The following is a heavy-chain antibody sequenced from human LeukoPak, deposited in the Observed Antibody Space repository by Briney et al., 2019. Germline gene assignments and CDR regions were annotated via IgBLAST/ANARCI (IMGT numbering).Heavy chain of an antibody. CDR3: ATDPKGDYVWAYYVDY. CDR2: IIPIFGTA. CDR1: GGTFSRYA. V-gene: IGHV1-69*13. D-gene: IGHD3-16*01. Sequence: ASVKVSCKASGGTFSRYAISWVRQAPGQGLEWMGGIIPIFGTANDAQKFQGRVTITADESTSTAYMELSSLRYEATAVYYCATDPKGDYVWAYYVDYWGQGTMVTVSS. J-gene: IGHJ4*02.